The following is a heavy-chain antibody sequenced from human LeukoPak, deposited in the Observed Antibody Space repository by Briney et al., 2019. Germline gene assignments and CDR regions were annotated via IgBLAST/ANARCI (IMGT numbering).Heavy chain of an antibody. V-gene: IGHV1-18*01. D-gene: IGHD3-3*01. Sequence: ASVTVSCKASGYTFTSYGISWVRQPPGQGLEWMGWISAYNGNTNYAQKLQGRVTMTTDTSTSTAYMELRSLRSDDTAVYYCARDGPYYDFWSGYYIAYYYMDVWGKGTTVTVSS. CDR1: GYTFTSYG. CDR3: ARDGPYYDFWSGYYIAYYYMDV. CDR2: ISAYNGNT. J-gene: IGHJ6*03.